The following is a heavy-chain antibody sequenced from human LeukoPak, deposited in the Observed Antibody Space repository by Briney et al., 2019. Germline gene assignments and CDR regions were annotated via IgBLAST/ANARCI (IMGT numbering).Heavy chain of an antibody. CDR1: GGSFSGYY. Sequence: PSETLSLTCAVYGGSFSGYYWSWIRQPPGKGLGWIGEINHSGSTNYNPSLKSRVTISVDTSKNQFSLKLSSVTAADTAVYYCARVRVVASHWGQGTLVTVSS. CDR2: INHSGST. D-gene: IGHD5-12*01. V-gene: IGHV4-34*01. CDR3: ARVRVVASH. J-gene: IGHJ4*02.